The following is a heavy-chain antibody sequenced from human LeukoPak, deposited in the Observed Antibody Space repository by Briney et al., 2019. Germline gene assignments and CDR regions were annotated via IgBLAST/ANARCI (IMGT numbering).Heavy chain of an antibody. CDR1: GFSFSSYA. CDR2: ISVSGSTT. Sequence: GGSQTLSCAASGFSFSSYAMSWVRQGPGKGLEWVSAISVSGSTTYYADSVKGRFTISRDNSKNTLYLQMNSLRAEDTAVYYCAKQYHDILTGFDYWGQGTLVTVSS. J-gene: IGHJ4*02. D-gene: IGHD3-9*01. V-gene: IGHV3-23*01. CDR3: AKQYHDILTGFDY.